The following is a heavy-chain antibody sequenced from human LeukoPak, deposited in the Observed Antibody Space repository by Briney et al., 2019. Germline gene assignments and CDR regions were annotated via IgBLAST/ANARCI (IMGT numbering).Heavy chain of an antibody. CDR2: ISYDGSNK. CDR1: GFTFSSYA. Sequence: GSLRLSCAASGFTFSSYAMHWVRQAPGKGLEWVAVISYDGSNKYYADSVKGRFTISRDNSKNTLYLQMNSLRAEDTAVYYCAKGVYEGDYWGQGTLVTVSS. J-gene: IGHJ4*02. CDR3: AKGVYEGDY. V-gene: IGHV3-30-3*01. D-gene: IGHD3-16*01.